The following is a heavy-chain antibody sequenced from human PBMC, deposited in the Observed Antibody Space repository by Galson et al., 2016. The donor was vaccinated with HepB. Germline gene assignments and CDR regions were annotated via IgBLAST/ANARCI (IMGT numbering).Heavy chain of an antibody. CDR3: TRVSYTDEGIDY. V-gene: IGHV3-7*03. CDR1: GFSFSHYW. CDR2: TKEDESRK. D-gene: IGHD2-2*02. J-gene: IGHJ4*02. Sequence: SLRLSCAASGFSFSHYWMTWVRQSPGKGLEWVANTKEDESRKHYGASVKGRFTISRDNAKNSLYLEMHSLRVEDTAVYYCTRVSYTDEGIDYWGQGILVTVSS.